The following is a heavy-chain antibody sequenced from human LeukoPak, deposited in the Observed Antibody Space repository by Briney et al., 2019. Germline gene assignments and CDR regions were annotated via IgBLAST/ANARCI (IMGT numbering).Heavy chain of an antibody. CDR3: ARCGTPNNYYGYGVDV. V-gene: IGHV3-11*03. CDR1: GFTFSDYY. CDR2: ISVSGSYT. D-gene: IGHD1-26*01. J-gene: IGHJ6*02. Sequence: GGSLRLSCAASGFTFSDYYMSWIRQAPGRGLEWISYISVSGSYTNYADSVKGRFTISRDNAKNSLYLQMISLRAEDTAVYYCARCGTPNNYYGYGVDVWGQGTTVIVSS.